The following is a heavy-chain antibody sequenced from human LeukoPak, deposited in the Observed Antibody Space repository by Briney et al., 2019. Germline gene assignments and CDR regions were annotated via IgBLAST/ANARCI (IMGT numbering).Heavy chain of an antibody. J-gene: IGHJ4*02. CDR3: AKGGPRSSSGYLDY. CDR1: GLTFSSYA. Sequence: GGSLRLSCAASGLTFSSYAMSWVRQAPGKGLEWVSGISASGSSTYYSDSVKGRFTISGDKSKNTLYLQMNSLRGEDTAVYYCAKGGPRSSSGYLDYWGQGTLVTVSS. CDR2: ISASGSST. D-gene: IGHD3-22*01. V-gene: IGHV3-23*01.